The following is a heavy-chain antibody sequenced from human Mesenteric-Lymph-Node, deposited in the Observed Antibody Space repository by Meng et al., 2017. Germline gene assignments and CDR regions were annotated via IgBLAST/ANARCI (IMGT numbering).Heavy chain of an antibody. CDR2: IHHSGSA. J-gene: IGHJ2*01. V-gene: IGHV4-30-4*01. Sequence: QGPLEESGPGLGEPSQTLSLTCTVSGGSMSSGNYYWSWIRQPPGKGLEWIGYIHHSGSAYYNPSLKSRVSISVDTSKNQFSLNLNSMTAADTAVYYCARVGWRQWSFDLWGRGTLVTVSS. CDR1: GGSMSSGNYY. CDR3: ARVGWRQWSFDL. D-gene: IGHD5-18*01.